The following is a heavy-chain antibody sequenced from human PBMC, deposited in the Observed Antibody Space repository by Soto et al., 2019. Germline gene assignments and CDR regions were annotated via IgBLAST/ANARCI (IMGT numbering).Heavy chain of an antibody. CDR1: GGSISSGGYY. Sequence: QVQLQESGPGLVKPSQTLSLTCTVSGGSISSGGYYWSWIRQHPGKVLEWIGYIYYSGSTYYNPSIKSRLTLSVYTSKNQFPLKLSTVPAAATPVYYYLRMVLLWCQRTLVAVST. V-gene: IGHV4-31*03. J-gene: IGHJ4*02. CDR2: IYYSGST. D-gene: IGHD2-15*01. CDR3: LRMVLL.